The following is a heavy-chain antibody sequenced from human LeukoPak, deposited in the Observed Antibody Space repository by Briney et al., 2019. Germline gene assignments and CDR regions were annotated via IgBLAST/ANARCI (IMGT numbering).Heavy chain of an antibody. CDR3: ARAIAVTTISGAVVDAFDI. CDR1: GGSISSYY. D-gene: IGHD4-17*01. J-gene: IGHJ3*02. CDR2: IYYSGST. Sequence: SETLSLTCTVSGGSISSYYWSWIRQPPGKGLEWIGYIYYSGSTNYNPSRKSRVTISVDTSKNQFSLKLSSVTAADTAVYYCARAIAVTTISGAVVDAFDIWGQGTMVTVSS. V-gene: IGHV4-59*01.